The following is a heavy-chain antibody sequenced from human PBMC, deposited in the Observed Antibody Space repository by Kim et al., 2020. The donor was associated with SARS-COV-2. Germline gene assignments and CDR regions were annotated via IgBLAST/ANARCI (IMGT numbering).Heavy chain of an antibody. J-gene: IGHJ4*02. CDR1: GNSFTSYW. D-gene: IGHD3-10*01. V-gene: IGHV5-51*01. CDR3: ARILTYYYGSGSYYHLDY. CDR2: IYPGDSDT. Sequence: GESLKISCKGSGNSFTSYWIGWVRQMPGKGLEWMGIIYPGDSDTRYSPSFQGQVTISADQSISTAYLQWRSLKASDTAMYYCARILTYYYGSGSYYHLDYWGQGTLVTVSS.